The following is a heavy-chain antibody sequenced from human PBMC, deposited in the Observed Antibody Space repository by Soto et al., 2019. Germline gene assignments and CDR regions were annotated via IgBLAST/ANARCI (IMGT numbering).Heavy chain of an antibody. Sequence: QVQLVESGGGVVQPGRSLRLSCAASGFTFSSYGMHWVRQAPGKGLEWVAVIWYDGSNKYYADSVKGRFTISRDNSKNTLYRQRNSLRAEDTAVYYCARERLATTVTPTRGMDVWGQGTTVTVSS. V-gene: IGHV3-33*01. CDR2: IWYDGSNK. D-gene: IGHD4-17*01. CDR3: ARERLATTVTPTRGMDV. J-gene: IGHJ6*02. CDR1: GFTFSSYG.